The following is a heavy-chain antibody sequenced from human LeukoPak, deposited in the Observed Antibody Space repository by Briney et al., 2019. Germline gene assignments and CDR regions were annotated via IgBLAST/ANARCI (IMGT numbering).Heavy chain of an antibody. J-gene: IGHJ4*01. CDR1: GFTFSSYA. Sequence: GGSLRLSCAASGFTFSSYAMSWVRQAPGKGLEWVSTLNNVGGAFYADSVKGRFTISRDNSKNTLYVQVNSLRADDTAVYYCAKRGSSGSYYFDSWGHGTLVTVSS. D-gene: IGHD6-19*01. V-gene: IGHV3-23*01. CDR3: AKRGSSGSYYFDS. CDR2: LNNVGGA.